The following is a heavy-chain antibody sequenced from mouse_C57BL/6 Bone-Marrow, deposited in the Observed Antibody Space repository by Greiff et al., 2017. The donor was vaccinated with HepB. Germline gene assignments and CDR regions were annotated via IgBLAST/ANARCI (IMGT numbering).Heavy chain of an antibody. V-gene: IGHV2-2*01. J-gene: IGHJ4*01. CDR3: ARRGVVDYYAMDY. Sequence: VKLMESGPGLVQPSQSLSITCTVSGFSLTSYGVHWVRQSPGKGLEWLGVIWSGGSTDYNAAFISRLSISKDNSKSQVFFKMNSLQADDTAIYYCARRGVVDYYAMDYWGQGTSVTVSS. D-gene: IGHD1-1*01. CDR1: GFSLTSYG. CDR2: IWSGGST.